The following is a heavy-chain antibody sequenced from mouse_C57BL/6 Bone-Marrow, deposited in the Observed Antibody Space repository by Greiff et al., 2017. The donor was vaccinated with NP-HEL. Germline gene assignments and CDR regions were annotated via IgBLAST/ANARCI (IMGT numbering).Heavy chain of an antibody. CDR1: GFTFSDFY. CDR2: SRNKANDYTS. Sequence: EVQVVESGGGLVQSGRSLRLSCATSGFTFSDFYMEWVRQAPGKGLEWIAASRNKANDYTSEYSASVKGRFIASRDTSQSILYLQMNALRAEDTAIYYCARDNWDWYFDVWGTGTTVTVSS. CDR3: ARDNWDWYFDV. V-gene: IGHV7-1*01. J-gene: IGHJ1*03. D-gene: IGHD4-1*01.